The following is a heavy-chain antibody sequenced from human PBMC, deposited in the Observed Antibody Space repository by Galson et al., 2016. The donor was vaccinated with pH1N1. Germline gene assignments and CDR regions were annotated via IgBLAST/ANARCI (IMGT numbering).Heavy chain of an antibody. CDR1: GGTFGSYG. J-gene: IGHJ2*01. CDR2: IIPIFNTA. V-gene: IGHV1-69*01. D-gene: IGHD3-22*01. Sequence: SCKVSGGTFGSYGINWVRQAPGQGLEWMGGIIPIFNTAKYAQNFQGRVTITADESTTTTYMELSSLRSEDTAVYYCAREDYYDTDLSDWYFDLWGRGTLVTVSS. CDR3: AREDYYDTDLSDWYFDL.